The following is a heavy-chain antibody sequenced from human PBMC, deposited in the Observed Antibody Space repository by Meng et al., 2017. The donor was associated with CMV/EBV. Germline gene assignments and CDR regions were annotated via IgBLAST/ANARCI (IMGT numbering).Heavy chain of an antibody. J-gene: IGHJ6*02. CDR2: INPNSGGT. CDR3: ARYNYYYGMDV. Sequence: ASVKVSCKASGGNISSPAISWVRQAPGQGLEWVGWINPNSGGTNYAQKFQGRVTMTRDTSISTAYMELSRLRSDDTAVYYCARYNYYYGMDVWGQGTTVTVSS. CDR1: GGNISSPA. V-gene: IGHV1-2*02.